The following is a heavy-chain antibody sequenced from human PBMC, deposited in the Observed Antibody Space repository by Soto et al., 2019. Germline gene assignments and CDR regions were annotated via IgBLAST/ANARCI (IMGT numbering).Heavy chain of an antibody. J-gene: IGHJ4*02. V-gene: IGHV3-7*01. D-gene: IGHD1-1*01. CDR2: INQDGNED. CDR3: ARTGDGHHDFLDY. Sequence: GSQRLFSGASGFTFSSYWMNWVRQAPGKGLEWVANINQDGNEDNLLDSVKGRFTISRDNAKNSLFLQMNSLRVDDTAVYYYARTGDGHHDFLDYWGQGALVTVSS. CDR1: GFTFSSYW.